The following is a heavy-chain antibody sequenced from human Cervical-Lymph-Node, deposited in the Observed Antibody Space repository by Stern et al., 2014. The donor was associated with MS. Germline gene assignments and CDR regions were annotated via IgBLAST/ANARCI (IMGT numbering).Heavy chain of an antibody. J-gene: IGHJ4*02. CDR3: AKDIRGYSYGYFEW. Sequence: EVQLVESGGGLAQPGGSLRLSCEASGFTFSSYAMSWVRQAPGKGLACVSAISASTGSTYYADSVEGRFTISRDNSKNTLYLQMNSLRAEDTAVYYCAKDIRGYSYGYFEWWGQGILVTVSS. D-gene: IGHD5-18*01. V-gene: IGHV3-23*04. CDR2: ISASTGST. CDR1: GFTFSSYA.